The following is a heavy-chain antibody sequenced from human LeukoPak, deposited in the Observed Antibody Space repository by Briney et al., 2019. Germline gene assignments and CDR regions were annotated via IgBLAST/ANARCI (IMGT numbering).Heavy chain of an antibody. Sequence: GASVKVSCKASGYTFTGYYMHWVRQAPGQGLEWMGWINPNSGGTNYAQKFQGRVTVTRDTSISTAYMELSRLRSDDTAMYYCATAFGVVDFDYWGQGTLLTVSS. J-gene: IGHJ4*02. V-gene: IGHV1-2*02. D-gene: IGHD3-3*01. CDR1: GYTFTGYY. CDR3: ATAFGVVDFDY. CDR2: INPNSGGT.